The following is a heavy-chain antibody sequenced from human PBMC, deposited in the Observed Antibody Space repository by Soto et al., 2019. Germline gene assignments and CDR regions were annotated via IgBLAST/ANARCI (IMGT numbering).Heavy chain of an antibody. V-gene: IGHV1-69*12. CDR1: GGTFSSYA. D-gene: IGHD5-12*01. Sequence: QVQLVQSGAEVKKPGSSVKVSCKASGGTFSSYAISWVRQAPGQGLEWMGGIIPIFGTANYAQKFQGRVTITADESTSTAYMELSSLRSEGTAVYYCARNGGGAYSGYDYYYYGMDVWGQGTTVTVSS. CDR3: ARNGGGAYSGYDYYYYGMDV. J-gene: IGHJ6*02. CDR2: IIPIFGTA.